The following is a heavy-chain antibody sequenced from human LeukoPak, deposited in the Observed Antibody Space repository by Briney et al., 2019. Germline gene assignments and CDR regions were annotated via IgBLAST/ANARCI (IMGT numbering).Heavy chain of an antibody. Sequence: AAVNLCLTSSGYTFTGYYMHWVRQAPGQGLEWMGWINPNSGGTNYAQKFKGRVTMTRDTSISTTYMELSRLRSDDTAVYYCARDKTGTTSLGDYWGQGSKVTVSS. V-gene: IGHV1-2*02. CDR1: GYTFTGYY. CDR2: INPNSGGT. D-gene: IGHD1-1*01. J-gene: IGHJ4*02. CDR3: ARDKTGTTSLGDY.